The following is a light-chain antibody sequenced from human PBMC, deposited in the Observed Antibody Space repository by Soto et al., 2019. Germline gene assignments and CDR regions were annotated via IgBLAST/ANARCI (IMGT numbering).Light chain of an antibody. Sequence: QSTLTQPASVSGSLGQSITISCTGTSSDVGGYDFVSWYQQYPGKAPKLMIYEVTNRPSGVSNRFSGSKSGNTASLTISGLQAEDEADYYCSSYTSIRGVFGGGTKLTV. J-gene: IGLJ2*01. CDR1: SSDVGGYDF. V-gene: IGLV2-14*03. CDR3: SSYTSIRGV. CDR2: EVT.